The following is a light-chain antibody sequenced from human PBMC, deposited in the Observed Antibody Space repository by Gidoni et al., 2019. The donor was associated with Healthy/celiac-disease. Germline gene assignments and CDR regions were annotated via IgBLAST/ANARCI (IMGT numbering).Light chain of an antibody. Sequence: QSVLTQPPSVSGAPGQRVTISCTGSSSNIGAGYDVHWYQQLPGKAPKLLIYGNSNRPSGVPDRFSCSKSGTSASLAITGLQAEDEADYYCQSYDSSLSGHVVFGGGTKLTVL. CDR2: GNS. CDR3: QSYDSSLSGHVV. V-gene: IGLV1-40*01. CDR1: SSNIGAGYD. J-gene: IGLJ2*01.